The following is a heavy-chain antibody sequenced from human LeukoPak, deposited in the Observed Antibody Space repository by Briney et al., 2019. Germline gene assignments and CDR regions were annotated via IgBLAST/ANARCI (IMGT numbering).Heavy chain of an antibody. V-gene: IGHV4-34*01. CDR2: INHSGST. CDR1: GFTFSSYW. CDR3: ARSPAAGSFDY. D-gene: IGHD6-13*01. Sequence: GSLRLSCAASGFTFSSYWMSWVRQPPGKGLEWIGEINHSGSTNYNPSLKSRVTISVDTSKNQFSLKLSSVTAADTAVYYCARSPAAGSFDYWGQGTLVTVSS. J-gene: IGHJ4*02.